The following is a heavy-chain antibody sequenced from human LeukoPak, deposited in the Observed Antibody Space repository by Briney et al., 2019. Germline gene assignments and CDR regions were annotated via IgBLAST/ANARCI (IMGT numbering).Heavy chain of an antibody. D-gene: IGHD3-22*01. CDR2: IYHSGST. V-gene: IGHV4-38-2*02. CDR1: GYCISSGYY. J-gene: IGHJ4*02. CDR3: ARLGTTRPLYYYDSSGYYSPFDY. Sequence: SETLSLTCTVSGYCISSGYYWGWIRQPPGKGLEWIGSIYHSGSTYYNPSLKSRVTISVDTSKNQFSLKLSSVTAADTAVYYCARLGTTRPLYYYDSSGYYSPFDYWGQGTLVTVSS.